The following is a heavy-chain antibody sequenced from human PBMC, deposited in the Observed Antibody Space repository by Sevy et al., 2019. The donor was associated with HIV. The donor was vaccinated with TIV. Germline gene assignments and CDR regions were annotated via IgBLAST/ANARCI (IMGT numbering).Heavy chain of an antibody. CDR3: ARGQGLDY. V-gene: IGHV3-30*02. CDR2: IRYDGNEK. Sequence: GGSLRLSCAASGFTFSSYGMHWVRQAPGKGLDWVAFIRYDGNEKYFADSVRGRFTISRDNSKNTLYLQMNKLRSEDTAVYYCARGQGLDYWGQGTLVTVSS. CDR1: GFTFSSYG. J-gene: IGHJ4*02.